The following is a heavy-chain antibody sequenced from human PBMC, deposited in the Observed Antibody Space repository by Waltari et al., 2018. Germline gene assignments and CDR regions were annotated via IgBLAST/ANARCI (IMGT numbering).Heavy chain of an antibody. CDR2: ISSSSTI. Sequence: EVQLVESGGGLVQPGGSLRLSCAASGFTFSSYSMNWVRQAPGKGLEWVSYISSSSTIYYADSVKGRFTISRDNAKNSLYLQMNSLRAEDTAVYYCARVRSGGSCNDDYWGQGTLVTVSS. CDR3: ARVRSGGSCNDDY. CDR1: GFTFSSYS. V-gene: IGHV3-48*04. D-gene: IGHD2-15*01. J-gene: IGHJ4*02.